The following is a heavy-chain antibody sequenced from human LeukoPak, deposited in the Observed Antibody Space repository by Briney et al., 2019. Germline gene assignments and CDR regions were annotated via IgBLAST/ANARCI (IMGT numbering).Heavy chain of an antibody. CDR2: ISSSSSYI. Sequence: GGSLRLSCAASGFTFSSYSMSWVRQAPGKGLEWVSSISSSSSYIYYADSVKGRFTISRDNAKNSLYLQMNSLRAEDTAVYYCARAGGWGYSSSSGYYFDYWGQGTLVTVSS. V-gene: IGHV3-21*01. D-gene: IGHD6-6*01. J-gene: IGHJ4*02. CDR1: GFTFSSYS. CDR3: ARAGGWGYSSSSGYYFDY.